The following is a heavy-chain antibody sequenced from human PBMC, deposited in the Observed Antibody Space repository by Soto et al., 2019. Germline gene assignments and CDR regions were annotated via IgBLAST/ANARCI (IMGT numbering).Heavy chain of an antibody. V-gene: IGHV3-30-3*01. CDR2: ISYDGSNK. J-gene: IGHJ4*02. CDR3: AGSTYYYGSGSNY. Sequence: QVQLVESGGGVVQPGRSLRLSCAASGFTFSSYAMHWVRQAPGKGLEWVAVISYDGSNKYYADSVKGRFTISRDNSKNTLYLQMNSLRAEDTAVYYCAGSTYYYGSGSNYWGQGTLVTVSS. D-gene: IGHD3-10*01. CDR1: GFTFSSYA.